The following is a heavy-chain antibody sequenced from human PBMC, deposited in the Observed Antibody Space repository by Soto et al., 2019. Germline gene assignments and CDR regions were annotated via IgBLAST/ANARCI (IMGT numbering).Heavy chain of an antibody. CDR3: ARVPPLVDILTVDPPAEFSPGFDP. Sequence: SETLSLTCTVSGGSISSGGYYWSWIRQHPGKGLEWIGYIYYSGSTYYNPSLKSRVTISVDTSKNQFSLKLSSVTAADTAVYYCARVPPLVDILTVDPPAEFSPGFDPWGQGTLVTVSS. CDR2: IYYSGST. J-gene: IGHJ5*02. V-gene: IGHV4-31*03. CDR1: GGSISSGGYY. D-gene: IGHD3-9*01.